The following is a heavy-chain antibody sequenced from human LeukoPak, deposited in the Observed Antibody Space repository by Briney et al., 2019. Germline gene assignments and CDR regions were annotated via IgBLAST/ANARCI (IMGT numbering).Heavy chain of an antibody. CDR1: GGSISSYY. J-gene: IGHJ6*02. CDR3: ARCQINSYYYYGMDV. V-gene: IGHV4-59*08. CDR2: IYYSGST. Sequence: SETLSLTCTVSGGSISSYYWSWIRQPPGKGLEWIGYIYYSGSTNYNPSLKSRVTISVDTSKNQFSLKLSSVTAADTAVYYCARCQINSYYYYGMDVWGQGTTVTVS.